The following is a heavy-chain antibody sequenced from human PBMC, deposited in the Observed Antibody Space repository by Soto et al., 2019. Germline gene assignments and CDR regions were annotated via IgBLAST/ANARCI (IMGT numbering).Heavy chain of an antibody. CDR2: ISGKNGNT. V-gene: IGHV1-18*04. J-gene: IGHJ6*02. CDR3: TRVSSTIVVVPDYGMDV. CDR1: GYTFISHG. Sequence: QVKLVQSGVEVKKPGASVKVSCKASGYTFISHGISWVRQAPGQGLEWMGWISGKNGNTNYAQKLQGRVTLTTDTSTSTGYMELRSLRSDDTAVYYCTRVSSTIVVVPDYGMDVWGQGTTVTVSS. D-gene: IGHD2-15*01.